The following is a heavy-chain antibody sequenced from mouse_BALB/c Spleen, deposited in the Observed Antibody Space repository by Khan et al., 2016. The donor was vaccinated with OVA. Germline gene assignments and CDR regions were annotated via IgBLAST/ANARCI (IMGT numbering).Heavy chain of an antibody. V-gene: IGHV5-6*01. CDR1: GFTFSSYS. D-gene: IGHD4-1*01. J-gene: IGHJ3*01. CDR2: ISSVGDYT. CDR3: ASHLTGSLVY. Sequence: EVELVESGGDLVKPGGSLKLSCAASGFTFSSYSMSWVRQTPDKRLEWVTTISSVGDYTYYTDSVKGRFTISRDNAKKTLYQQMSSLKSEDTAIYYCASHLTGSLVYWGQGTLVTVSA.